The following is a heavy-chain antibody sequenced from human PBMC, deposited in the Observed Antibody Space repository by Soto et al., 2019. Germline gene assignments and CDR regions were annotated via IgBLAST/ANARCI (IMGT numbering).Heavy chain of an antibody. CDR2: IKQDGSEK. V-gene: IGHV3-7*03. CDR3: ASSNRGYSYGY. J-gene: IGHJ4*02. Sequence: EVQLVESGGGLVQPGGSLRLSCAASGFTFSSYWMSWVRQAPGEGLEWVANIKQDGSEKYYVDSVKGRFTISRDNAKNSLYLQMNSLRAEDTAVYYCASSNRGYSYGYWGQGTLVTVSS. D-gene: IGHD5-18*01. CDR1: GFTFSSYW.